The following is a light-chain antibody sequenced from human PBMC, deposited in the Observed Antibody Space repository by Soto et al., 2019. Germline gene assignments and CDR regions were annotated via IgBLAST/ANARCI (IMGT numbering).Light chain of an antibody. CDR3: SSYTSSRTAV. Sequence: QSALTQPASVSGSPGQSITISCNGSSSDVGGYKYVSWYQQYPGNAPKLMIYEVSNRPSGVSNRFSGSKSGNTASLTISGLQAEDEADYYCSSYTSSRTAVFGGGTKLTVL. V-gene: IGLV2-14*01. CDR1: SSDVGGYKY. CDR2: EVS. J-gene: IGLJ2*01.